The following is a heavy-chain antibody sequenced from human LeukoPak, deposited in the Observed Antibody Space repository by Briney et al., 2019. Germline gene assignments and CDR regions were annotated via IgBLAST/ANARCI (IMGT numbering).Heavy chain of an antibody. CDR3: ARLSKRGYSYGPNFDY. D-gene: IGHD5-18*01. CDR1: GGSFSGYY. CDR2: INHSGST. J-gene: IGHJ4*02. Sequence: SETLSLTCAVYGGSFSGYYWSWIRQPPGKGLEWIGEINHSGSTNYNPSLKSRVTISVDTSKSQFSLKLSSVTAADTAVYYCARLSKRGYSYGPNFDYWGQGTLVTVSS. V-gene: IGHV4-34*01.